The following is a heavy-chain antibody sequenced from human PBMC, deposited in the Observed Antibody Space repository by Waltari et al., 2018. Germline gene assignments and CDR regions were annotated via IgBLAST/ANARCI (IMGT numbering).Heavy chain of an antibody. CDR2: INHSGST. V-gene: IGHV4-34*01. CDR1: GGSFSGYY. D-gene: IGHD4-17*01. CDR3: AFDYGGNHNDAFDI. Sequence: QVQLQQWGAGLLKPSETLSLTCAVYGGSFSGYYWSWIRQPPGKGLEWIGEINHSGSTNYNPSLKSRVTISVDTSKNQFSLKLSSVTAADTAAYYCAFDYGGNHNDAFDIWGQGTMVTVSS. J-gene: IGHJ3*02.